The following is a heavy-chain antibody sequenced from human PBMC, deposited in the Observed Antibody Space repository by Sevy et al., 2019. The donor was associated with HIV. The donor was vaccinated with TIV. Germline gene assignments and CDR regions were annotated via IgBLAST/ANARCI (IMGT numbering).Heavy chain of an antibody. V-gene: IGHV4-39*01. CDR3: ARSMEQQLDAFDI. Sequence: SETLSLTCTVSGASIRDSSYYWAWIRQPPGKGLEWMGNIYSYGETYYNSSLKSLVTISVDTSKNQFSLSLTSVTAADTAIYFCARSMEQQLDAFDIWGQGTMVTVSS. CDR2: IYSYGET. CDR1: GASIRDSSYY. D-gene: IGHD6-13*01. J-gene: IGHJ3*02.